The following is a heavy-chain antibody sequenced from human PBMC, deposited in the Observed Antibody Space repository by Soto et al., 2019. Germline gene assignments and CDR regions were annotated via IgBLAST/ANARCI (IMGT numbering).Heavy chain of an antibody. Sequence: KTSETLSLTCTVSGGSISSGDYYWSWIRQPPGKGLEWIGYIYYSGSTYYNPSLKSRVTISVDTSKNQFSLKLSSVTAADTAVYYCARDHGSGSYYLPAGFDPWGQGTLVTVSS. D-gene: IGHD3-10*01. J-gene: IGHJ5*02. CDR1: GGSISSGDYY. V-gene: IGHV4-30-4*01. CDR2: IYYSGST. CDR3: ARDHGSGSYYLPAGFDP.